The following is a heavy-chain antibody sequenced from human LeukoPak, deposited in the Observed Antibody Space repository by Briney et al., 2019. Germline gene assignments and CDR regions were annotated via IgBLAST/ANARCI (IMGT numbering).Heavy chain of an antibody. D-gene: IGHD2-21*02. CDR3: ARDTSRVTSRTCYYGMDV. Sequence: ASVKVSCKASGYTFTSYAMHWVRQAPGQRLEWMGWINAGNGNTKYSQKFQGRVTITADKSTSTAYMELSSLRSEDTAVYYCARDTSRVTSRTCYYGMDVWGQGTTVTVSS. V-gene: IGHV1-3*01. J-gene: IGHJ6*02. CDR2: INAGNGNT. CDR1: GYTFTSYA.